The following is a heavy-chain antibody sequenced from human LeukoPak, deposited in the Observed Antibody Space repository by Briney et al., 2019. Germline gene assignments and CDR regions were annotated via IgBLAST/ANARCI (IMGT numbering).Heavy chain of an antibody. CDR1: SGSIRSYY. CDR3: GRQGSTASHYFLDY. CDR2: IYTTGTT. J-gene: IGHJ4*02. V-gene: IGHV4-4*07. Sequence: SETLSLTCTVSSGSIRSYYWGWVRQPPGKGLQWIGRIYTTGTTQYNPSLKSRVTMSVDTSANQFSLNLRSVTAADTAVYYCGRQGSTASHYFLDYWSQGTLVAVS. D-gene: IGHD1-26*01.